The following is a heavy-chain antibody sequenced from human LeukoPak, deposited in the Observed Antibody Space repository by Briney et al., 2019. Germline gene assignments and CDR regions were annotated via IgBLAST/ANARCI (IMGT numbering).Heavy chain of an antibody. CDR2: ITISSGTT. CDR3: AKDPNGDYIGAFDS. V-gene: IGHV3-23*01. J-gene: IGHJ3*02. Sequence: PGGSLRLSCAASGFSFSTYAMTWLRPAPGRGLEWGSSITISSGTTYYVDSVKGRFTISRDNSKNTLYLQMNSLRAEDTAIYYCAKDPNGDYIGAFDSWGQGTLVTVSS. CDR1: GFSFSTYA. D-gene: IGHD2-8*01.